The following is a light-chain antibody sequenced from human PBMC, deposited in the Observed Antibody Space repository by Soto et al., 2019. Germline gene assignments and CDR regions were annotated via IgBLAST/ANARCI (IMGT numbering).Light chain of an antibody. V-gene: IGLV2-14*02. CDR2: DVS. CDR3: RSYASRSTYV. Sequence: QSALTQPASVSGSPGQSITISCTGTTSDVGTYNLVSWYQHHPGKAPELLIYDVSIRPSGVSNRFSGSKSGHTASLTISGLQAEDEADYYCRSYASRSTYVFGTGTKVTVL. J-gene: IGLJ1*01. CDR1: TSDVGTYNL.